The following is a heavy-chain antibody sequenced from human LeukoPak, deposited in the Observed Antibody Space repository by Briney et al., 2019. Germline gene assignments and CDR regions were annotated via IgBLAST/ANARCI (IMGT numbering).Heavy chain of an antibody. CDR3: ARDPSRSFDY. CDR2: ITGSGGST. J-gene: IGHJ4*02. D-gene: IGHD6-6*01. Sequence: GGSLRLSCVASGFTFSSWTMGWVRQAPGKGLEWVSSITGSGGSTYDEVSVKGRVTISRDDSKNTLYLQMNNLRAEDTAVYYCARDPSRSFDYWGQGTLVTVSS. V-gene: IGHV3-23*01. CDR1: GFTFSSWT.